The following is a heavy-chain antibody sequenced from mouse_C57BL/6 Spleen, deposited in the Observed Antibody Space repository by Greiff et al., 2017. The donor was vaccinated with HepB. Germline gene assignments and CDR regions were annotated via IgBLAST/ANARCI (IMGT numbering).Heavy chain of an antibody. D-gene: IGHD1-1*02. CDR2: IYPGDGDT. V-gene: IGHV1-82*01. CDR3: ARYGSSYFDV. J-gene: IGHJ1*03. Sequence: QVQLKQSGPELVKPGASVKISCKASGYAFSSSWMNWVKQRPGKGLEWIGRIYPGDGDTNYNVKFKGKATLTADKSSSTAYMQLSSLTSEDSAVCFCARYGSSYFDVWGTGTTVTVSS. CDR1: GYAFSSSW.